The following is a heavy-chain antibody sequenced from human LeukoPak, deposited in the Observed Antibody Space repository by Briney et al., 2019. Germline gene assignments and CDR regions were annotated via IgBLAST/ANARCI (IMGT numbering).Heavy chain of an antibody. J-gene: IGHJ5*02. D-gene: IGHD5-18*01. V-gene: IGHV4-34*01. Sequence: SETRSITCAVYGGFFSGYYWSWIRQPPGKGMDLIDEINHSGITNYNPSLKSRVTISVDTSKNQFSLKLSSVTAADTAVYYCARGSHRGIQLWLRLMGDWFDPWGQGTLVTVSS. CDR1: GGFFSGYY. CDR2: INHSGIT. CDR3: ARGSHRGIQLWLRLMGDWFDP.